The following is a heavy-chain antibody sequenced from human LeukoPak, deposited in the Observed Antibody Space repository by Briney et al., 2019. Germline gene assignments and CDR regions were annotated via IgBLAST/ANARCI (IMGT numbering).Heavy chain of an antibody. CDR2: INHRGST. CDR1: GGSFSGYY. CDR3: ARCLPRGSGSYYRN. Sequence: SETLSLTCAVYGGSFSGYYWSWIRQPPGKGLEWIGEINHRGSTNYNPYLKSRVTISVDTSKNQFSLKLSSVTAADTAVYYCARCLPRGSGSYYRNWGQGTLVTVSS. J-gene: IGHJ4*02. D-gene: IGHD3-10*01. V-gene: IGHV4-34*01.